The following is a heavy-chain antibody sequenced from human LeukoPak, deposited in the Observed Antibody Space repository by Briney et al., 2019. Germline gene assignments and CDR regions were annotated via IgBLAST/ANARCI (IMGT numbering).Heavy chain of an antibody. Sequence: PGGSLRLSCAASGFTFSSYAMSWVRQAPGKGLEWVSAISGSGGSTYYADSVKGRFTISRDNSKNTLYLQMNSLRAEDTAVYYCAKLTDYYDSSGPFDYWGQGTLVTVSS. CDR3: AKLTDYYDSSGPFDY. D-gene: IGHD3-22*01. V-gene: IGHV3-23*01. CDR1: GFTFSSYA. J-gene: IGHJ4*02. CDR2: ISGSGGST.